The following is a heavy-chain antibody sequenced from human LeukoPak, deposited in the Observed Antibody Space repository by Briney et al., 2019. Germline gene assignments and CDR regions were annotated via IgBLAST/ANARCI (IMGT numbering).Heavy chain of an antibody. V-gene: IGHV1-18*04. CDR2: ISAYNGNT. J-gene: IGHJ4*02. CDR1: GYTFTSYG. CDR3: ARDQPQLRYFDWLLSPFDY. D-gene: IGHD3-9*01. Sequence: GASVKVSCKASGYTFTSYGISWVRQAPGQGLEWMGWISAYNGNTNYAQKLQGRVTMTTDTSTSTAYMELRSLRSDDTAVYYCARDQPQLRYFDWLLSPFDYWGQRTLVTVSS.